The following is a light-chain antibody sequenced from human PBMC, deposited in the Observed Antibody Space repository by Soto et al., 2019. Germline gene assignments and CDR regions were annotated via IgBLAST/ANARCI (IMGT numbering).Light chain of an antibody. J-gene: IGLJ3*02. CDR3: AAWDDSLLGVL. Sequence: QSVLTQPPSASGSPGQGVAISCSGSRSNIASNTVNWYQQLPGKAPKVLIYSNNQWPSGVPGRFSGSKSGTSASLVISGLQSEDEADYYCAAWDDSLLGVLFGGGTKLTVL. CDR1: RSNIASNT. V-gene: IGLV1-44*01. CDR2: SNN.